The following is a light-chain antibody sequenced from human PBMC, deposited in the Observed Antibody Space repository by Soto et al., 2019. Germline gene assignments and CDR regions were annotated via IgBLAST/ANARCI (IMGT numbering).Light chain of an antibody. CDR1: QSVSSY. J-gene: IGKJ3*01. V-gene: IGKV3-11*01. Sequence: IVLTQSPATLSLSPGERATLSCRASQSVSSYLAWYQQKPGQAPRLLIYDASNRATGIPARFSGSGSGTDFTLTISSLVPEDFAVYYCQQRSNWPPFTFGPGTKVDIK. CDR3: QQRSNWPPFT. CDR2: DAS.